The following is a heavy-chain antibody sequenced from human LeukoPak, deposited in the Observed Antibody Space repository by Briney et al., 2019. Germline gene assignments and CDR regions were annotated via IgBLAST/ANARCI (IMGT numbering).Heavy chain of an antibody. V-gene: IGHV4-38-2*02. CDR3: ASDTVVADGFFHS. CDR1: GHSISSGYY. CDR2: LFYTGSP. D-gene: IGHD6-19*01. J-gene: IGHJ4*02. Sequence: SETLSLTCTVSGHSISSGYYWGWVRQPPGKGLEWIGSLFYTGSPYYNPSLTSRLTVSIDTSKNQFSLKLSSVTAADTAVYFCASDTVVADGFFHSWGQGTLVTVSS.